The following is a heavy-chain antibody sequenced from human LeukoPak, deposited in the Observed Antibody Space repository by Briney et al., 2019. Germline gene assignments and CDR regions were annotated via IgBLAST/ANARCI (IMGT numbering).Heavy chain of an antibody. D-gene: IGHD4-17*01. CDR3: ARVYGRYIQH. CDR2: IYPADSDT. CDR1: GYTFTSYW. Sequence: GESLKISCKGSGYTFTSYWIGWVRQMPGKGLEWMGSIYPADSDTRYSPSFQGQVTISADKSISTAYLQWSSLKASDTAMYFCARVYGRYIQHWGQGTLVIVSS. V-gene: IGHV5-51*01. J-gene: IGHJ1*01.